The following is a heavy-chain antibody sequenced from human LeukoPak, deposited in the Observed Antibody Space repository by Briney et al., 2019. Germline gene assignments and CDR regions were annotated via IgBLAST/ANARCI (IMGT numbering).Heavy chain of an antibody. V-gene: IGHV5-51*01. D-gene: IGHD3-10*01. Sequence: GESLKISCKGSGYSFTSYWIGRVRQMPGKGLEWMGIIYPGDSDTRYSPSFQGQVTISADKSISTAYLQWSSLKASDTAMYYCARTFYGSGSLNWFDPWGQGTLVTVSS. CDR1: GYSFTSYW. J-gene: IGHJ5*02. CDR2: IYPGDSDT. CDR3: ARTFYGSGSLNWFDP.